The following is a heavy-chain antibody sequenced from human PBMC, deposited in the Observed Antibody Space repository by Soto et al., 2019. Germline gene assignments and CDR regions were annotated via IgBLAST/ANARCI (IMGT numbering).Heavy chain of an antibody. Sequence: GGSLRLSCAASGFTFSSYWMDWVRQAPGKGLEWVANINQDGSEKHYIDSVKGRFTISRDNAKNSLYLQMSSLTAEDSALYYCSTSLDYWGQGXLVTVYS. CDR3: STSLDY. CDR2: INQDGSEK. CDR1: GFTFSSYW. V-gene: IGHV3-7*01. J-gene: IGHJ4*02.